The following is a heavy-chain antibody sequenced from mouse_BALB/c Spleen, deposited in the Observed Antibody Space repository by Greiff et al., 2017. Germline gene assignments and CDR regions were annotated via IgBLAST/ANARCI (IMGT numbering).Heavy chain of an antibody. V-gene: IGHV8-12*01. J-gene: IGHJ4*01. Sequence: QVTLKVSGPGILQPSQTLSLTCSFSGFSLSTSGMGVSWIRQPSGKGLEWLAHIYWDDDKRYNPSLKSRLTISKDTSSNQVFLKITSVDTADTATYYCARRYYYAMDYWGQGTSVTVSS. CDR2: IYWDDDK. CDR3: ARRYYYAMDY. CDR1: GFSLSTSGMG.